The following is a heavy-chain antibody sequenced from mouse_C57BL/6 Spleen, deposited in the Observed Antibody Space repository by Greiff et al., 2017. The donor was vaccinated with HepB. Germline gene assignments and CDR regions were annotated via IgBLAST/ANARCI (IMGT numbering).Heavy chain of an antibody. D-gene: IGHD4-1*01. CDR2: IYPRGGNT. CDR3: ARHGLTGTSDY. Sequence: QVQLQQSGAELARPGASVKLSCKASGYTFTSYGISWVKQRTGQGLEWIGEIYPRGGNTYYNEKFKGKATLTADKSSSTAYMELRSLTSEDSAVYFCARHGLTGTSDYWGQGTTLTVSS. J-gene: IGHJ2*01. V-gene: IGHV1-81*01. CDR1: GYTFTSYG.